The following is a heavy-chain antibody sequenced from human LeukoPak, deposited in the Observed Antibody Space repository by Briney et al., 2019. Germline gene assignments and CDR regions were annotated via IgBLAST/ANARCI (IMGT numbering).Heavy chain of an antibody. J-gene: IGHJ3*01. CDR2: INPNGGAT. Sequence: ASVKVSCKASGYTFTGHYIHWMRQAPGQGLEWMGWINPNGGATRFAQKFQGRVTMTRDTSITTAYMDLTSLRSGDTAVHYCSRDRADGSMNAFDVWGQGTLVTVSS. D-gene: IGHD1-1*01. CDR3: SRDRADGSMNAFDV. V-gene: IGHV1-2*02. CDR1: GYTFTGHY.